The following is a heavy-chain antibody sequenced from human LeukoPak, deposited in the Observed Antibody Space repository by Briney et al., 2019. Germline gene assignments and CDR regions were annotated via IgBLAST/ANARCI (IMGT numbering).Heavy chain of an antibody. CDR3: ARGRKQLVRGYFDH. D-gene: IGHD6-6*01. Sequence: PSETLSLTCAVYGGSFSGYYWGWIRQPPGKGLEWIGEINHSGSTNYNPSLKSRVTISVDTSKNQFSLKLSSVTAADTAVYYCARGRKQLVRGYFDHWGQGALVTVSS. V-gene: IGHV4-34*01. J-gene: IGHJ4*02. CDR2: INHSGST. CDR1: GGSFSGYY.